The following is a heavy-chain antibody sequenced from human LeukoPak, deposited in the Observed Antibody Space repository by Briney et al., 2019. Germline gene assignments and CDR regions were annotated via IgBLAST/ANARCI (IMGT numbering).Heavy chain of an antibody. CDR2: MNPNSGNT. J-gene: IGHJ6*02. CDR3: ARGLAFMTTVTKIDYYYGMDV. CDR1: GYTFTSYD. Sequence: ASVKVSCKASGYTFTSYDINWVRQATGQGLEWMGWMNPNSGNTGYAQKLQGRVTMTRNTSISTAYMELSSLRSEDTAVYYCARGLAFMTTVTKIDYYYGMDVWGQGTTVTVSS. D-gene: IGHD4-17*01. V-gene: IGHV1-8*02.